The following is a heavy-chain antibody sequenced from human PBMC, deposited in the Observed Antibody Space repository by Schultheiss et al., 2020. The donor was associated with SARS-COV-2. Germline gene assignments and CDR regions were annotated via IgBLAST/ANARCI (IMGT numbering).Heavy chain of an antibody. Sequence: ASVKVSCKASGYTFTGYYMHWVRQAPGQGLEWMGWISAYNGNTNYAQKFQGRVTMTRNTSISTAYMELSSLRSEDTAVYYCARGQLWASVWGQGTTVTVSS. CDR1: GYTFTGYY. D-gene: IGHD5-18*01. CDR3: ARGQLWASV. CDR2: ISAYNGNT. J-gene: IGHJ6*02. V-gene: IGHV1-8*02.